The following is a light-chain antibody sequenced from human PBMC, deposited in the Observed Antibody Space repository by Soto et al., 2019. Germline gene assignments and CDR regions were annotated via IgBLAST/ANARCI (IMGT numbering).Light chain of an antibody. CDR3: SSHTSSSTRL. CDR1: SSDVGGYDH. CDR2: DVS. Sequence: QSALTQPASVSGSPGQSITMSCTGTSSDVGGYDHVSWYQQHPGKAPKLMIYDVSNRPSGVSNRFSGSKSGNTASLTISGLQAEDEADYYCSSHTSSSTRLFGGGTKLTVL. V-gene: IGLV2-14*01. J-gene: IGLJ2*01.